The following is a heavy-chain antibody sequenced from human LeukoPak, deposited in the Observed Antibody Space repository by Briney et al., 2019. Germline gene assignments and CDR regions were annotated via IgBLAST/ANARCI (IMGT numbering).Heavy chain of an antibody. CDR2: ISGLRGST. V-gene: IGHV3-23*01. Sequence: GGSLRLSCEASGFTFCRYAMSWVRQAPGNGLEWVSAISGLRGSTYYADSVKCRCTISRDNSKNTLYLQMNSLRAEDTAVYYCAKDQVPGLRYFDWFGFDYWGQGTLVTVSS. CDR3: AKDQVPGLRYFDWFGFDY. CDR1: GFTFCRYA. J-gene: IGHJ4*02. D-gene: IGHD3-9*01.